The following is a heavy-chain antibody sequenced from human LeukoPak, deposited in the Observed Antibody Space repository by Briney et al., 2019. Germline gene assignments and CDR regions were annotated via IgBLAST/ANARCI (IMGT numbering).Heavy chain of an antibody. D-gene: IGHD1-1*01. CDR1: GFTFSSYA. V-gene: IGHV3-23*01. Sequence: GGSLRLSCAASGFTFSSYAMGWVRQAPGKGLEWVSAISATASNTYYADSVKGRFTISRDNSNSTLYLQMNSLRVDDTAVYYCARDWYNSLNYFDYWGQGSLVTVSS. J-gene: IGHJ4*02. CDR3: ARDWYNSLNYFDY. CDR2: ISATASNT.